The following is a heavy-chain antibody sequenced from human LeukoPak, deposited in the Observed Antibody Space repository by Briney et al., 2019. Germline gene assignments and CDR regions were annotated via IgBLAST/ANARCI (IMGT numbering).Heavy chain of an antibody. Sequence: PGGSLRLSCAASGYTFRGYGMTSVRQAPGKGLEWVAVIWYDGSKKYFADSVKGRFTISRDNSKNTLFLQMNSLRADDTAVYCCSIASVDYYDISCHHKFDYWGQGTLVTVSS. D-gene: IGHD3-22*01. J-gene: IGHJ4*02. V-gene: IGHV3-33*01. CDR3: SIASVDYYDISCHHKFDY. CDR2: IWYDGSKK. CDR1: GYTFRGYG.